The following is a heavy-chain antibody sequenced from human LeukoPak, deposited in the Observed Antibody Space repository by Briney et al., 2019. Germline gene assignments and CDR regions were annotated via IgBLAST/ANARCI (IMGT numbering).Heavy chain of an antibody. CDR2: IKQDGSEK. J-gene: IGHJ3*02. V-gene: IGHV3-7*03. D-gene: IGHD6-19*01. Sequence: GGSLRLSCAASGSTFSSYWMSWVRQAPGKGLEWVANIKQDGSEKYYVDSVKGRFTISRDNAKNSLYLQMNSLRAEDTAVYYCAREFTGSGWSAPPDAFDIWGQGTMVTVSS. CDR1: GSTFSSYW. CDR3: AREFTGSGWSAPPDAFDI.